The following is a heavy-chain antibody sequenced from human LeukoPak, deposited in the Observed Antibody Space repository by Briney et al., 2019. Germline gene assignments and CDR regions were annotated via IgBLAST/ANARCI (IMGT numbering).Heavy chain of an antibody. V-gene: IGHV4-38-2*02. Sequence: KPSETLSLTCTVSGGSISSYYWGWIRQPPGKGLEWIGSIYHSGSTYYNPSLKSRVTISVDTSKNQFSLKLSSVTAADTAVYYCAREAYSSSGYMDVWGKGTTVTVSS. CDR2: IYHSGST. D-gene: IGHD6-13*01. CDR3: AREAYSSSGYMDV. CDR1: GGSISSYY. J-gene: IGHJ6*03.